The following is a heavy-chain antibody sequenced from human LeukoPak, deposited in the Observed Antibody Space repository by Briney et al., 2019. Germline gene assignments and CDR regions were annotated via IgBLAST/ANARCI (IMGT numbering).Heavy chain of an antibody. J-gene: IGHJ5*02. CDR3: ATAAAGFGETNWFDP. D-gene: IGHD3-10*01. CDR1: GYTFTGYY. Sequence: ASVKVSCKASGYTFTGYYMHWVRQAPGQGLEWMGWINPNSGGTNYAQKFQGRVTMTEDTSTDTAYMELSSLRSEDTAVYYCATAAAGFGETNWFDPWGQGTLVTVSS. V-gene: IGHV1-2*02. CDR2: INPNSGGT.